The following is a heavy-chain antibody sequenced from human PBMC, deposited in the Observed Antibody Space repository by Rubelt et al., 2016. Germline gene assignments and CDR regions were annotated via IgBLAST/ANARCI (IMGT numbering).Heavy chain of an antibody. D-gene: IGHD4-17*01. Sequence: GKGLEWVSSILISSSFIYYADSVKGRFTISRDNAKNSLYLQMNSLRAGDTAVYYCARMRSMTTVTTRYYDGMDVWGQGTTVTVSS. J-gene: IGHJ6*02. CDR3: ARMRSMTTVTTRYYDGMDV. CDR2: ILISSSFI. V-gene: IGHV3-21*01.